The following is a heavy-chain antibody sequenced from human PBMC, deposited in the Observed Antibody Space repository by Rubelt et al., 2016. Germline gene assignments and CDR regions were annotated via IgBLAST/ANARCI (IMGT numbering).Heavy chain of an antibody. CDR3: AKKTNSRGDYGEIDY. J-gene: IGHJ4*02. V-gene: IGHV3-7*05. CDR2: IKQDGTEK. D-gene: IGHD4-17*01. CDR1: GFSFSSSW. Sequence: GGSLRLSCAASGFSFSSSWMTWVRQAPGKGLEWVANIKQDGTEKYYVDSVKGRFTISRDNSKNTLYLQMNSLKAEDTAVYYCAKKTNSRGDYGEIDYWGQGTLVTVSS.